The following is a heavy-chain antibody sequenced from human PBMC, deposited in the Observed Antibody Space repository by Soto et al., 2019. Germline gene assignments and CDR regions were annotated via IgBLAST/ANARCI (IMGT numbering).Heavy chain of an antibody. D-gene: IGHD3-9*01. J-gene: IGHJ6*03. CDR1: GYTFTSYD. Sequence: ASVKVSCKASGYTFTSYDINWVRQATGQGLEWMGWMNPNSGNTGYAQKFQGRVTMTRNTSISTAYMELSSLRSEDTAVYYCARGWVIGDILTGRRYYYYYMDVWGKGTTVTVSS. CDR3: ARGWVIGDILTGRRYYYYYMDV. V-gene: IGHV1-8*01. CDR2: MNPNSGNT.